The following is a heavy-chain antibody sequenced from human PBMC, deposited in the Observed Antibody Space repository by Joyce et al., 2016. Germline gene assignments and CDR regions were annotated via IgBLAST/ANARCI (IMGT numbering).Heavy chain of an antibody. J-gene: IGHJ4*02. Sequence: QVQLQESGPGLVQPSQTLSLTCGVSGGSISDGGYYWSWIRQRPGQGLEWIVYINYRGNTYYNPSLKSRLTISIDMSKNQFSLRLTSVTAADTAVYYCARVPLSSAFDYWGQGILVTVSS. D-gene: IGHD1-26*01. CDR3: ARVPLSSAFDY. CDR1: GGSISDGGYY. V-gene: IGHV4-31*11. CDR2: INYRGNT.